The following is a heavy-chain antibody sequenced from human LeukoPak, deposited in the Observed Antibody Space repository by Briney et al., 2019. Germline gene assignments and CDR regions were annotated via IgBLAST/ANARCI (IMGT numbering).Heavy chain of an antibody. CDR1: GGSISSGGYY. V-gene: IGHV4-31*03. CDR3: ARRVYAMSYYYYMDV. D-gene: IGHD2-8*01. J-gene: IGHJ6*03. Sequence: SETLSLTCTVSGGSISSGGYYWSWIRQHPGKGLEWFGYIYYSGSTYYNPSLKSRVTISVDTSKNQFSLKLSSVTAADTAVYYCARRVYAMSYYYYMDVWGKGTTVTVSS. CDR2: IYYSGST.